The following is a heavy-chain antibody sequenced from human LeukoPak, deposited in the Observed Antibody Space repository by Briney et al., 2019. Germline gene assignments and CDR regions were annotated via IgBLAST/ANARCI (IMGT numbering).Heavy chain of an antibody. D-gene: IGHD4-11*01. V-gene: IGHV4-59*01. Sequence: SETLSLTCTVSGGSISSYYWSWIRQPPGKGLEWIGYIYYSGSTNHNPSLKSRVTISLDTSKNQFSLKLSSVTAADTAVYYCARGDYTPHLDYWGQGTLVTVSS. CDR3: ARGDYTPHLDY. CDR1: GGSISSYY. CDR2: IYYSGST. J-gene: IGHJ4*02.